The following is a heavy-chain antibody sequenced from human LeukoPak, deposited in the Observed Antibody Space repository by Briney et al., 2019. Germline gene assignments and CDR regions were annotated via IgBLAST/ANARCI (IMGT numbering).Heavy chain of an antibody. CDR1: GYTFTSYY. J-gene: IGHJ3*02. D-gene: IGHD2-21*02. CDR3: ASNVVVTATDAFDI. V-gene: IGHV1-46*01. CDR2: TNPSGGST. Sequence: ASVKVSCKASGYTFTSYYMHWVRQAPGQGLEWMGITNPSGGSTSYAQKFQGRVTMTRDMSTSTVYMELSSLRSEDTAVYYCASNVVVTATDAFDIWGQGTMVTVSS.